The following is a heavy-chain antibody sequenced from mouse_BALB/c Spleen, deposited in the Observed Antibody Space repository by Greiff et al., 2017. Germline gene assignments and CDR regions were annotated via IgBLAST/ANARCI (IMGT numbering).Heavy chain of an antibody. V-gene: IGHV1S56*01. Sequence: VKLQESGPELVKPGASVRISCKASGYTFTSYYIHWVKQRPGQGLEWIGWIYPGNVNTKYNEKFKGKATLTADKSSSTAYMQLSSLTSEDSAVYFCARKGGYYNAMDYWGEGTSVTVSS. CDR3: ARKGGYYNAMDY. CDR1: GYTFTSYY. D-gene: IGHD2-2*01. J-gene: IGHJ4*01. CDR2: IYPGNVNT.